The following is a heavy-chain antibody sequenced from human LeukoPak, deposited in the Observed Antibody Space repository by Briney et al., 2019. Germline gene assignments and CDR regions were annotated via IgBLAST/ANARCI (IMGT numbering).Heavy chain of an antibody. D-gene: IGHD3/OR15-3a*01. CDR1: GFTFSSYA. CDR3: ARFWDWDSSGYADAFDL. J-gene: IGHJ3*01. CDR2: INEDGSKE. Sequence: GGSLRLSCAASGFTFSSYAVSWVRQAPGKGLEWVATINEDGSKEHYVASVKGRFSLSRDNAKHSLDLQMNSLRAEDTAIYFCARFWDWDSSGYADAFDLWGQGTMVAVSS. V-gene: IGHV3-7*01.